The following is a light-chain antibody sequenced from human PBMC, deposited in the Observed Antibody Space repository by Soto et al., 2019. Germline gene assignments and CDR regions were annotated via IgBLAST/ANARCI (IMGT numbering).Light chain of an antibody. J-gene: IGLJ2*01. CDR3: SSYTGSGKGF. Sequence: QSALTQPASVSGSPGQSIIISCTGTSSDVGGYNYVSWYQQHPGKAPKLMIYEVSNRPSGVSDRFSGSKSGNTASLTISGLRAEDEADYYCSSYTGSGKGFFGEGTRLT. V-gene: IGLV2-14*01. CDR1: SSDVGGYNY. CDR2: EVS.